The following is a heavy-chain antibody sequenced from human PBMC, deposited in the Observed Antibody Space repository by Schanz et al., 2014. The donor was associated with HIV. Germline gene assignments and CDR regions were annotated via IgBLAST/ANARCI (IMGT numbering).Heavy chain of an antibody. CDR1: GFPFGSYA. CDR3: AKDLGAGGGSCFDS. J-gene: IGHJ4*02. Sequence: EVRLLESGGDLVQPGGSLRLSCAASGFPFGSYAMSWVRQAPGKALEWVSAISGSGDNTYYADSVKGRFTMSRDNSKNTLNLQMHSLRVEDTAVYYCAKDLGAGGGSCFDSWGQGTQVTVFS. D-gene: IGHD2-15*01. CDR2: ISGSGDNT. V-gene: IGHV3-23*01.